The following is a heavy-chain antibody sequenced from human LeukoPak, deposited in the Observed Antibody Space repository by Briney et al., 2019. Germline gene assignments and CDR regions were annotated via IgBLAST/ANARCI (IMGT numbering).Heavy chain of an antibody. CDR2: ITDDGYNT. V-gene: IGHV3-23*01. D-gene: IGHD3-3*01. Sequence: GGSLRLSCAASGFTFSAFAMTWVRQAPGKGLEWVSTITDDGYNTYSADSVKGRITFSRDNSKNTLSLQLRSLRAEDTAVYYCARLLVGVRYYYGMDVWGQGTTVTVSS. J-gene: IGHJ6*02. CDR1: GFTFSAFA. CDR3: ARLLVGVRYYYGMDV.